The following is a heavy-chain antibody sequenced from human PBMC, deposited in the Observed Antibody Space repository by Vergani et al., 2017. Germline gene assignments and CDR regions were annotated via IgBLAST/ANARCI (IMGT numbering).Heavy chain of an antibody. Sequence: QVQLVQSGAEVGKPGASVKISCKASGYTFTAYYIHWVRQAPEQGLEWVGVISPDGFSTFYAQKFQGRVTITRDTSTSIVFVEVTSLRSDDTAVYYCAREPPLTGFFDSWGQGTLVTVSS. CDR3: AREPPLTGFFDS. V-gene: IGHV1-46*03. CDR2: ISPDGFST. D-gene: IGHD3-9*01. J-gene: IGHJ4*02. CDR1: GYTFTAYY.